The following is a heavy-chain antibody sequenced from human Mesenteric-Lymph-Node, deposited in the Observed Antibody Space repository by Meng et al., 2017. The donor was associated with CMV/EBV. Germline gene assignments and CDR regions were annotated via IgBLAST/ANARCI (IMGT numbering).Heavy chain of an antibody. CDR2: ISWNSGSI. D-gene: IGHD3-10*01. CDR3: AKGALYYYGSGSYDY. V-gene: IGHV3-9*01. J-gene: IGHJ4*02. Sequence: GGSLRLSCAASEFTFDDYAMHWVRQAPGKGLEWVSGISWNSGSIGYVDSVKGRFTISRDNAKNSLYLQMNSLRAEDTALYYCAKGALYYYGSGSYDYWGQGTLVTVSS. CDR1: EFTFDDYA.